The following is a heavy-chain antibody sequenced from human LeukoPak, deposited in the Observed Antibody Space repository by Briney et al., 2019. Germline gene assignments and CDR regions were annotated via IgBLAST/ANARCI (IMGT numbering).Heavy chain of an antibody. CDR1: GFTFNNAY. J-gene: IGHJ4*02. CDR3: AKDGSTAYYFDY. D-gene: IGHD2-2*01. CDR2: IKSKTDGGTT. Sequence: GGSLRLSCAASGFTFNNAYMNWVRQAPGKGLEWVGRIKSKTDGGTTDYAAPVKGRFTISRDDSKNTLYLQMNSLRAEDTAVYYCAKDGSTAYYFDYWGQGTLVTVSS. V-gene: IGHV3-15*07.